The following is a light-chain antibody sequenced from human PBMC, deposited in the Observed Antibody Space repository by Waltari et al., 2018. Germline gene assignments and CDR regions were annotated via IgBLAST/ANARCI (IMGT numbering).Light chain of an antibody. V-gene: IGKV3-15*01. CDR1: HSFGTH. CDR3: QQYNDWPLT. Sequence: EIVMTQSPIILSVSPGERATLPCRASHSFGTHLAWYQQRPGQPPRLVIFAASTRATGVPVRFSGSGSGTEFTLTISSLQSEDFAVYYCQQYNDWPLTFGGGT. CDR2: AAS. J-gene: IGKJ4*01.